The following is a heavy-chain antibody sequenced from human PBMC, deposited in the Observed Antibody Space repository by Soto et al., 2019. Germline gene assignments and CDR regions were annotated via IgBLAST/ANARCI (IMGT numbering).Heavy chain of an antibody. V-gene: IGHV4-39*01. Sequence: QLQLQESGPGLVKPSETLSLTCTVSGDSISSNSYYWGWIRQPPGKGLEWIGSIYYSGITYYNPSLKSRVTIAVNTSKNQFSLMLSSVTAADTAFYYCARQSATSLASRYFDYWGQGTLVTVSS. CDR3: ARQSATSLASRYFDY. CDR1: GDSISSNSYY. CDR2: IYYSGIT. D-gene: IGHD5-12*01. J-gene: IGHJ4*02.